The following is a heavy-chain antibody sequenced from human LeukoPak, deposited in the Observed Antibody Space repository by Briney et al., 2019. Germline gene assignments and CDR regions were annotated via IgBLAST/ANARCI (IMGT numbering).Heavy chain of an antibody. CDR2: IYYSGST. V-gene: IGHV4-39*01. J-gene: IGHJ4*02. D-gene: IGHD3-3*01. Sequence: SETLSLTCTVSGGSISSSSYYWGWIRQPPGKGLEWIGSIYYSGSTYYNPSLKSRVTISVDTSKNQFSLKLSSVTAADTAVYYCARGPPYDFWSGYWVGLEYYFDYWGQGTLVTVSS. CDR1: GGSISSSSYY. CDR3: ARGPPYDFWSGYWVGLEYYFDY.